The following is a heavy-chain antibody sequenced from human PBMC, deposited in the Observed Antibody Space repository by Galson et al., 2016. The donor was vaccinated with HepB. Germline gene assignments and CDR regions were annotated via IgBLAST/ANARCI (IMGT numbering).Heavy chain of an antibody. V-gene: IGHV2-5*02. D-gene: IGHD4-17*01. CDR2: IYWDDDK. J-gene: IGHJ1*01. CDR1: GFSLSTSGVG. Sequence: PALVKPTQTLTLTCTFSGFSLSTSGVGVGWIRQPPGEALEWLAIIYWDDDKRYSPPLENRLTITKDTSKNQVVLTVTDMDPVDTATYYCAHRTVTAVTSPFNFWGQGALVTVSS. CDR3: AHRTVTAVTSPFNF.